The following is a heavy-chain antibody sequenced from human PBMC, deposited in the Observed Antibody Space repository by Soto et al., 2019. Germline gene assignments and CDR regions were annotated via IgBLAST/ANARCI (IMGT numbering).Heavy chain of an antibody. CDR2: TSYDGSKT. D-gene: IGHD3-3*01. V-gene: IGHV3-30-3*01. Sequence: QVQLVASGGGVVQPGRSLRLSCAASGFTFNMYAMHWVRQAPGKGLEWVAVTSYDGSKTYYADSVKRRFTIARDNPKNPLYLQMNSLRVEDSAVDYCTRARLFEWLFHFDSWGQGTLVTVSS. J-gene: IGHJ4*02. CDR3: TRARLFEWLFHFDS. CDR1: GFTFNMYA.